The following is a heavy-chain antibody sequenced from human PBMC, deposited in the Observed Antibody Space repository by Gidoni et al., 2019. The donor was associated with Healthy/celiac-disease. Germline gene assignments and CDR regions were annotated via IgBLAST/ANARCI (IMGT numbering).Heavy chain of an antibody. CDR3: ARDEETAAGNNYFDY. CDR2: IWYDGSNK. CDR1: GFTFSSYG. V-gene: IGHV3-33*01. Sequence: QVQLVESGGGVVQPGRSLRLSCAASGFTFSSYGMHWVRQAPGKGLEWVAVIWYDGSNKYYADSVKGRFTISRDNSKNTLYLQMNSLRAEDTAVYYCARDEETAAGNNYFDYWGQGTLVTVSS. D-gene: IGHD6-13*01. J-gene: IGHJ4*02.